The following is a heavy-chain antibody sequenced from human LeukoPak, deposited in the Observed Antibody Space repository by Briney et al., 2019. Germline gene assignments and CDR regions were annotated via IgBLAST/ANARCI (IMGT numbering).Heavy chain of an antibody. D-gene: IGHD6-13*01. CDR3: AKDPSKQQLVRGWFDP. Sequence: GGSLTLSCAASGFTFSSYGMHCVRQAPPKGLEWVAVISYDGSNKYYADSVKGRFTISRDNSKNTLYLQMNSLRAEDTAVYYCAKDPSKQQLVRGWFDPWGEGTLVTVSS. CDR2: ISYDGSNK. V-gene: IGHV3-30*18. J-gene: IGHJ5*02. CDR1: GFTFSSYG.